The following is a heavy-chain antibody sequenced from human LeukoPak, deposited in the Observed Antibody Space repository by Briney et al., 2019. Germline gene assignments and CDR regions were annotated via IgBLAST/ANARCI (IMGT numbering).Heavy chain of an antibody. J-gene: IGHJ6*03. CDR2: MNPNTGNT. Sequence: ASAKVSCKASGYTFTSYEIAWVRQAAGQGLEWMGWMNPNTGNTGYVQKFQGRVTMTRNTSISTAYMELSSPRSEDTAVYYCARLRTILYYMDVWGKGTTVTVSS. V-gene: IGHV1-8*01. CDR1: GYTFTSYE. D-gene: IGHD3-3*01. CDR3: ARLRTILYYMDV.